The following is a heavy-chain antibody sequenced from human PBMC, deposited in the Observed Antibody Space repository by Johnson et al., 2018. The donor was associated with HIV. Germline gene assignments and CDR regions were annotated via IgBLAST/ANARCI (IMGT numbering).Heavy chain of an antibody. CDR1: GFTFSSYA. Sequence: VQLVESGGGLIQPGGSLRLSCAASGFTFSSYAMSWVRQAPGKGLEWVSVIYSGGSTYYADSVKGRFTISRDNSKNTLYLQMNSLRAEDTAVYYCARDSYDYVWGSYRHDAFDIWGQGTMVTVSS. CDR3: ARDSYDYVWGSYRHDAFDI. J-gene: IGHJ3*02. CDR2: IYSGGST. V-gene: IGHV3-66*01. D-gene: IGHD3-16*02.